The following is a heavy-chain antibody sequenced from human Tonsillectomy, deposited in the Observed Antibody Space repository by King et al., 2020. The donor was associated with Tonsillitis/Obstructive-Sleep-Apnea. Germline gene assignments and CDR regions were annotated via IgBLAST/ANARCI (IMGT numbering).Heavy chain of an antibody. D-gene: IGHD2-2*01. Sequence: QLVQSGAEVKKPGSSVKVSCKASGGTFSSYAISWVRQAPGQGLEWMGGIIPIFGTANYAQKFQGRVTITADESTSTAYMELSSLRSEDTAVYYCAGSIVVVPALSYYYMDVWGKGTTVTVSS. V-gene: IGHV1-69*01. CDR3: AGSIVVVPALSYYYMDV. CDR2: IIPIFGTA. J-gene: IGHJ6*03. CDR1: GGTFSSYA.